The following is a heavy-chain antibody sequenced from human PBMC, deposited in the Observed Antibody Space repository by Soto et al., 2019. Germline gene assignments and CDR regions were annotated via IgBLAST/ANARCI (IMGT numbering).Heavy chain of an antibody. CDR1: GFSLSYYA. J-gene: IGHJ4*02. CDR2: ISARGGSS. Sequence: EVQLLESGGGLVQPGGSLRLSCAASGFSLSYYAMVWVRQAPGKGLEWVSVISARGGSSYFADSVKGRFTISRDNSKNVLSLEMNSLRAEDTAIYFCAKGSIEYSASVDNWGQGTLVLVSS. V-gene: IGHV3-23*01. D-gene: IGHD5-12*01. CDR3: AKGSIEYSASVDN.